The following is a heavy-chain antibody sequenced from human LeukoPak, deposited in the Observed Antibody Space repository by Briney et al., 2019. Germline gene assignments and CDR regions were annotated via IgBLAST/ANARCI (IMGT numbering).Heavy chain of an antibody. CDR1: GFSFSYYG. J-gene: IGHJ4*02. CDR3: VREGRTLGY. V-gene: IGHV3-7*01. CDR2: IKQDGSDK. Sequence: GGSLRLSCAASGFSFSYYGMHWVRQAPGKGPECVANIKQDGSDKNYVDSVKGRFTISRDNAKNSLYLQMNSLRTEDTAVYYCVREGRTLGYWGQGTLVTVSS.